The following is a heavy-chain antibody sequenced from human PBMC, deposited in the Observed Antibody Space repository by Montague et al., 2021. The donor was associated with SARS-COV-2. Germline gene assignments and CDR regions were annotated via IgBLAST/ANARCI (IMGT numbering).Heavy chain of an antibody. J-gene: IGHJ4*02. CDR2: RYHMLKRDY. CDR1: GDSVAGVNAR. D-gene: IGHD2/OR15-2a*01. CDR3: ARGCYSSDWH. Sequence: CAISGDSVAGVNARCRWVKQTPAIRLESLVVRYHMLKRDYDYAASVKSRITINADTSKNQFSLQLNSVTPEDTAVYYCARGCYSSDWHWGRGTLVTVFS. V-gene: IGHV6-1*01.